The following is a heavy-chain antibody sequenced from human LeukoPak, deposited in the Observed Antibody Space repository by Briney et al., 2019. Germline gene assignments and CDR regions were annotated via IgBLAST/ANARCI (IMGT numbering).Heavy chain of an antibody. CDR3: ARDLELWLNY. CDR2: ISSSSSYI. Sequence: GGSLRLSCAASGFTFSSYSMNWVRQAPGKGLEWVSSISSSSSYIYYADSVKGRFTISRDNAENSLYLQMNSLRAEDTAVYYCARDLELWLNYWGQGTLVTVSS. J-gene: IGHJ4*02. V-gene: IGHV3-21*01. D-gene: IGHD5-18*01. CDR1: GFTFSSYS.